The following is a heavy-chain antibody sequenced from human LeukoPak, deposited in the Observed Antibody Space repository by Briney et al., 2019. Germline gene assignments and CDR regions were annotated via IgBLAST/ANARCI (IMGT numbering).Heavy chain of an antibody. CDR3: ARQPSSGWLYNWFDP. Sequence: PSETLSLTCTVSGGSISSSSYYWGWIRQPPGKGLEWIGNIYYSGSTYYNPSLKSRVTISVDTSKNQFSLKLSSVTAADTSVYYCARQPSSGWLYNWFDPWGQGTLVTVSS. V-gene: IGHV4-39*01. CDR2: IYYSGST. CDR1: GGSISSSSYY. J-gene: IGHJ5*02. D-gene: IGHD6-19*01.